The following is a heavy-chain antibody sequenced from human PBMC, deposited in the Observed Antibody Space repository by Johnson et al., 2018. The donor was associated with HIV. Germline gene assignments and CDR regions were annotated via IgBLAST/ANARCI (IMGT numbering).Heavy chain of an antibody. V-gene: IGHV3-74*01. Sequence: VQLVESGGGLVQPGGSLRLSCAVSGFTFSSYWMHWVRQAPGKGLVWVSRINSDGSSTNYADSVKGRFTISRDNAENTLYLQMNSLRVEDTAVYYCAKELAADGVDAFDIWGQGTMVTVS. D-gene: IGHD6-13*01. J-gene: IGHJ3*02. CDR1: GFTFSSYW. CDR3: AKELAADGVDAFDI. CDR2: INSDGSST.